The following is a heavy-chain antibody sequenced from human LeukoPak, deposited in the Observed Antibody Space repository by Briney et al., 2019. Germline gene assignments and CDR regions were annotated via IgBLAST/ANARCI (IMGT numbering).Heavy chain of an antibody. CDR2: MNPNSGNT. D-gene: IGHD3-16*02. Sequence: ASVKVSCKASGYTFTSYDINWVRQATGQGLEWMGWMNPNSGNTGSAQRLQGRITMTRDTSISTAYMELSSLRSGDTAVYYCARGPLVRLPSSFDPWGQGTLVTVSS. J-gene: IGHJ5*02. V-gene: IGHV1-8*01. CDR3: ARGPLVRLPSSFDP. CDR1: GYTFTSYD.